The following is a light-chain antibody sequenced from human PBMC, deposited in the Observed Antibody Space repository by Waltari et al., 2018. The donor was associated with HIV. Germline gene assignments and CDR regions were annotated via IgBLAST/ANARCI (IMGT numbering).Light chain of an antibody. CDR3: QQYHKWPET. CDR1: QTVHSN. J-gene: IGKJ2*01. CDR2: AAS. Sequence: ILMTQSPATLSVSPGGGGTLSCRASQTVHSNLAWFQQKPGQAPRLLIYAASTRATDIPDRFSASGSGTEFTLTISSLQSEDFAVYFCQQYHKWPETFGQGTKLEIK. V-gene: IGKV3-15*01.